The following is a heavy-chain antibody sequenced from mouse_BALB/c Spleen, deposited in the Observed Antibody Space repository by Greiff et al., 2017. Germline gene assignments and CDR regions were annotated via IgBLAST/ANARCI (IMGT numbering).Heavy chain of an antibody. CDR2: IWAGGST. CDR1: GFSLTSYG. CDR3: ARDQWDGFAY. Sequence: QVHVKQSGPGLVAPSQSLSITCTVSGFSLTSYGVHWVRQPPGKGLEWLGVIWAGGSTNYNSALMSRLSISKDNSKSQVFLKMNSLQTDDTAMYYCARDQWDGFAYWGQGTLVTVSA. J-gene: IGHJ3*01. D-gene: IGHD4-1*01. V-gene: IGHV2-9*02.